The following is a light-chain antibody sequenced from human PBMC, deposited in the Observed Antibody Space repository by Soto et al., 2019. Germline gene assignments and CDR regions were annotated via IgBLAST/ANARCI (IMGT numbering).Light chain of an antibody. V-gene: IGLV2-14*01. CDR1: SSDVGGYNY. CDR2: EVS. Sequence: QAVVTQPASVSGSPGQSITISCTGTSSDVGGYNYVSWYQQHPGKAPKLMIYEVSNRPSGVSNRFSGSKSGNTASLTISGLQAEDEAYYYCSSYTSSSVVFGGGTKVTVL. J-gene: IGLJ2*01. CDR3: SSYTSSSVV.